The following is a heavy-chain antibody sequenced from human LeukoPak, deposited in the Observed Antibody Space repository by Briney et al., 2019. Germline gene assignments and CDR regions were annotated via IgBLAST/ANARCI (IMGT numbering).Heavy chain of an antibody. D-gene: IGHD3-22*01. CDR1: GYTFISYG. CDR2: ISVYNGDT. V-gene: IGHV1-18*01. CDR3: ARNYDSSGYYYYGLDV. J-gene: IGHJ6*02. Sequence: GASVKVSCKASGYTFISYGITWVRQAPGQGLEWMGWISVYNGDTKYAQKLQGRVTMTTDTSTSTAYMELRSLRSDDTAVYYCARNYDSSGYYYYGLDVWGHGTTVTVSS.